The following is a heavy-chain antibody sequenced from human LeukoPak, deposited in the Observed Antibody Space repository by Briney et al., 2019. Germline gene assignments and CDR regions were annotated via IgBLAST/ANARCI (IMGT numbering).Heavy chain of an antibody. D-gene: IGHD5-12*01. CDR2: ISYDGSNK. J-gene: IGHJ4*02. V-gene: IGHV3-30-3*01. Sequence: TGRSLRLSCAASGFTFSSYAMHWVRQAPGKGLEWVAVISYDGSNKYYADSVKGRFTISRDNSKNTLYLQTNSLRAEDTAVYYCARDHVDIVATIGGYWGQGTLVTVSS. CDR3: ARDHVDIVATIGGY. CDR1: GFTFSSYA.